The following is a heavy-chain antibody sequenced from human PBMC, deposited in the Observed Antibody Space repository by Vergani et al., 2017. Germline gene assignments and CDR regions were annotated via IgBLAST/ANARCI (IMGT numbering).Heavy chain of an antibody. CDR2: IYMNGNT. D-gene: IGHD2-2*01. CDR3: ARMTHCSGTTCPGAFDL. Sequence: QVQLQESGPGLVKPSETLSLTCTVSGGSISSYYWSWIRQPAGKGLEWIGRIYMNGNTNYNPSLKSRVAMSVDTSKNQFSLKLTSVTAADTAIYYCARMTHCSGTTCPGAFDLWGQGTMVTVSA. CDR1: GGSISSYY. V-gene: IGHV4-4*07. J-gene: IGHJ3*01.